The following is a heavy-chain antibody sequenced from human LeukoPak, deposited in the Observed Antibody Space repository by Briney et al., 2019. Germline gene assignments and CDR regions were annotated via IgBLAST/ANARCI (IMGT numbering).Heavy chain of an antibody. V-gene: IGHV1-24*01. J-gene: IGHJ2*01. CDR3: ATEGRGANYWYFDL. CDR1: GYSLTELS. Sequence: ASVKVSCKVSGYSLTELSMHWVRQAPGKGLEWMGGFDPEQGKTIYAQKFQDRVILTEDTSRDTVYMDLSGLTYEDTAVYFCATEGRGANYWYFDLWGRGTLVTVFS. D-gene: IGHD3-10*01. CDR2: FDPEQGKT.